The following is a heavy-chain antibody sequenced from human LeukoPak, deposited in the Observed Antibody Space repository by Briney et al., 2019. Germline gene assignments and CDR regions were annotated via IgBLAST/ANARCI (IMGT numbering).Heavy chain of an antibody. J-gene: IGHJ4*02. CDR1: GGSISSHY. CDR2: IYYSGST. V-gene: IGHV4-59*11. Sequence: PSETLSLTCTVPGGSISSHYWSWIRQPPGKGLEWIGYIYYSGSTNYNPSLKSRVTISVDTSKNQFSLKLSSVTAADTAVYYCARGGVRYSNFDYWGQGTLVTVSS. D-gene: IGHD2-15*01. CDR3: ARGGVRYSNFDY.